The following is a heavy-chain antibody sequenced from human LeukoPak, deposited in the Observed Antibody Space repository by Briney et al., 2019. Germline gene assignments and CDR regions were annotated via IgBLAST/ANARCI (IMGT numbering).Heavy chain of an antibody. CDR3: AKDKRYYGSGSYYIGVNWFDP. Sequence: PGGSLRPSCVASGFTFSSYGMHCVRQAPGKGLEWVAFIRYDGSNKYYAVSVKGRFPISRDNSKNTLYLQMNSLRAEDTAVYYCAKDKRYYGSGSYYIGVNWFDPWGQGTLVTVSS. CDR1: GFTFSSYG. CDR2: IRYDGSNK. D-gene: IGHD3-10*01. V-gene: IGHV3-30*02. J-gene: IGHJ5*02.